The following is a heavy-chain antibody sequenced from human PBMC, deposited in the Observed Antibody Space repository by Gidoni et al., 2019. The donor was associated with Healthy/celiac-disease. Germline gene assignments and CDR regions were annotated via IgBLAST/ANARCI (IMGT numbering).Heavy chain of an antibody. Sequence: QLQLQESGPGLVKPSETLSLTCTVSGGSISSSSYYWGWIRQPPGKGLEWIGSIYYSGSTYYNPSLKSRVTISVDTSKNQFSLKLSSVTAADTAVYYCATLYNWNDGPPHWGQGTLVTVSS. D-gene: IGHD1-20*01. J-gene: IGHJ4*02. V-gene: IGHV4-39*01. CDR1: GGSISSSSYY. CDR3: ATLYNWNDGPPH. CDR2: IYYSGST.